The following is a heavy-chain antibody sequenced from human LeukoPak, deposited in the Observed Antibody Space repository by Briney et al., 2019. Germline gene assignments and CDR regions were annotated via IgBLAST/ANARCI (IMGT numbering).Heavy chain of an antibody. CDR2: ISGSGGST. J-gene: IGHJ4*02. D-gene: IGHD2-15*01. CDR1: GFTFSSYA. V-gene: IGHV3-23*01. Sequence: PGGSLRLSCAASGFTFSSYAMSWVRQAPGKGLEWVSAISGSGGSTYYADPVKGRFTISRDNSKNTLYLQMNSLRAEDTAVYYCAKDRSIGAIVVVVAALDYWGQGTLVTVSS. CDR3: AKDRSIGAIVVVVAALDY.